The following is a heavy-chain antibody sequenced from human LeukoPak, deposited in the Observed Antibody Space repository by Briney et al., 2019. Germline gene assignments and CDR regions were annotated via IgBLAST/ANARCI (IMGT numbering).Heavy chain of an antibody. J-gene: IGHJ6*02. CDR3: ARTGPVWPGMDV. Sequence: SETLSLTCTVSGGSISSYYWSWIRQPPGKGLEWIGYIYYSGSTNYNPSLKSRVTISVDTSKNQFSLKLSSVTAADTAVYYRARTGPVWPGMDVWGQGTTVTVSS. V-gene: IGHV4-59*01. CDR1: GGSISSYY. CDR2: IYYSGST. D-gene: IGHD3-16*01.